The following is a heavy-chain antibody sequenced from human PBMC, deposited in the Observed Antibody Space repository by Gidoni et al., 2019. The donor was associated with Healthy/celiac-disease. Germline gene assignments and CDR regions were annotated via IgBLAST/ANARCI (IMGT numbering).Heavy chain of an antibody. D-gene: IGHD2-2*01. V-gene: IGHV3-53*01. Sequence: EVQLVESGGGLIQPGGSLRLSCAASGFTVSSNYMRWVRQAPGKGLEWVSVIYSGGSTYYADSVKGRFTISRDNSKNTLYLQMNSLRAEDTAVYYCARDRGYQLLSFPLQGYYYYMDVWGKGTTVTVSS. CDR3: ARDRGYQLLSFPLQGYYYYMDV. CDR1: GFTVSSNY. CDR2: IYSGGST. J-gene: IGHJ6*03.